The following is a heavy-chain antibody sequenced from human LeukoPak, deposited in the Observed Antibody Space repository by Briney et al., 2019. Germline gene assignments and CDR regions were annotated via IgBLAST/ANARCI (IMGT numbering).Heavy chain of an antibody. V-gene: IGHV3-23*01. CDR2: ASGRGGST. Sequence: GGSLRLSCVVSGFTFSAYAMSWIRQAPGKGLEWVSGASGRGGSTFYADSVKGRFTISRDNSLNTLYLQMNGLRAEDTAVYYCAKDLLLQQLSDHIFDSWGQGTLVTVSS. CDR1: GFTFSAYA. CDR3: AKDLLLQQLSDHIFDS. D-gene: IGHD6-13*01. J-gene: IGHJ4*02.